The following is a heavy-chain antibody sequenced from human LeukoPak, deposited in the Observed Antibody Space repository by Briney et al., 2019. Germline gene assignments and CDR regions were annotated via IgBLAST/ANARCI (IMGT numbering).Heavy chain of an antibody. J-gene: IGHJ4*02. D-gene: IGHD3-22*01. CDR2: IYYSGST. CDR1: GGSISSYY. Sequence: PSETLSLTCTVSGGSISSYYWSWIRQPPGKGLEWIGYIYYSGSTNYNPSLKSRVTISVDTSKNQFSLKLSSVTAADTAVYYCARGPPYDSSGYLDYWGQGTLVTVSS. CDR3: ARGPPYDSSGYLDY. V-gene: IGHV4-59*08.